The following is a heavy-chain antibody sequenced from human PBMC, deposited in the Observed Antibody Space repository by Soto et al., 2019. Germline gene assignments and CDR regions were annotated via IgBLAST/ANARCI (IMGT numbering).Heavy chain of an antibody. D-gene: IGHD2-2*01. V-gene: IGHV3-23*01. Sequence: PGGSLRLSCAASGFTFSSYAMSWVRQAPGKGLEWVSAISGSGGSTYYADSVKGRFTISRDNSKNTLYLQMNSLRSEDTAVYYCARVPRYSFEIVQVPAVMFEDWFDPWGQGTLVTVSS. CDR3: ARVPRYSFEIVQVPAVMFEDWFDP. CDR2: ISGSGGST. CDR1: GFTFSSYA. J-gene: IGHJ5*02.